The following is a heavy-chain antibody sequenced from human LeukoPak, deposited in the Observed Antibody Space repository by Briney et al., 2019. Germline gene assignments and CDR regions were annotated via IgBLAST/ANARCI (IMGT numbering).Heavy chain of an antibody. CDR1: GGSISSGGYS. Sequence: SQTLSLTCAVSGGSISSGGYSWSWIRRPPGKGLEWIGYIYYSGSTYYNPSLKSRVTISVDTSKNQFSLKLSSVTAADTAVYYCARARHIYYYYHMDVWGKGTTVTVSS. D-gene: IGHD2-21*01. CDR3: ARARHIYYYYHMDV. J-gene: IGHJ6*03. CDR2: IYYSGST. V-gene: IGHV4-30-4*07.